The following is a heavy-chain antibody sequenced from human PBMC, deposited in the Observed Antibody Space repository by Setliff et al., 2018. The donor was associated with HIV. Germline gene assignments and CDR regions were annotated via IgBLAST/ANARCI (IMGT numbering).Heavy chain of an antibody. CDR3: ARDWSMTSRESNWFDP. CDR2: INPKTGDT. Sequence: GGSVKVSCKASGYTFTDYFMHWVRQAPGQGLEWMGRINPKTGDTKYKQKFQGRVTMTRDASINTAYMELSSLTSDDTAVYYCARDWSMTSRESNWFDPWGQGTLVTVSS. CDR1: GYTFTDYF. D-gene: IGHD6-6*01. V-gene: IGHV1-2*06. J-gene: IGHJ5*02.